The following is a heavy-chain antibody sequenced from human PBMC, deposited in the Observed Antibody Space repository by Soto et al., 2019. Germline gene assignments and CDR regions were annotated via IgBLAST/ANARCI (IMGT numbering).Heavy chain of an antibody. CDR3: AHSQQSIGLRFLERQAFDY. D-gene: IGHD3-3*01. CDR2: IYWDDDK. Sequence: GPRRGNPRRTRTLTCNFSGFSLSTSGVGVGWIRQPPGKALEWLALIYWDDDKRYSPSLKSRLTITKDTSKNQVVLTMTNMDPVDTATYYCAHSQQSIGLRFLERQAFDYWGQGTLVTVSS. CDR1: GFSLSTSGVG. J-gene: IGHJ4*02. V-gene: IGHV2-5*02.